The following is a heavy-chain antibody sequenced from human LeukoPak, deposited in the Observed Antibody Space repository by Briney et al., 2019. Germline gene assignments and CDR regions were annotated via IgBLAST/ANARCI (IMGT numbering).Heavy chain of an antibody. CDR2: IYDSGTT. V-gene: IGHV4-59*01. D-gene: IGHD5-24*01. CDR3: ARDPDGYKFFDY. Sequence: SETLSLTCTVSSDSIGTYFWHWIRQSPGKGLEWMGYIYDSGTTAYNPSLKRRVTMSVDRSTNQFSLKLTSVTAADTAVYYCARDPDGYKFFDYWGRGSPVIVSS. CDR1: SDSIGTYF. J-gene: IGHJ4*02.